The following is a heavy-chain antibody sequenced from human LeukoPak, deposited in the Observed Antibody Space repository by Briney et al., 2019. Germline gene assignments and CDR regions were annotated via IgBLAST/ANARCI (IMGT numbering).Heavy chain of an antibody. CDR2: IYPTGST. CDR1: GYSISSGYY. V-gene: IGHV4-38-2*02. CDR3: ARAYSSSWYWNWFDP. J-gene: IGHJ5*02. D-gene: IGHD6-13*01. Sequence: SETLSLTCTVSGYSISSGYYWGWIRQPPGKGLEWIGNIYPTGSTYYNPSLKSRVTISVDTSKNQFSLKVSSVSAADTAVYYCARAYSSSWYWNWFDPWGQGTLVTVSS.